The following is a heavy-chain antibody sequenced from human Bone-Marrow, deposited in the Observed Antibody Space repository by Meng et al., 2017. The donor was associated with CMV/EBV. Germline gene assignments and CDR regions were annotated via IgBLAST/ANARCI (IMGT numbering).Heavy chain of an antibody. CDR2: ISSSSSYI. D-gene: IGHD3-10*01. CDR1: GFTFSSYS. J-gene: IGHJ4*02. Sequence: AASGFTFSSYSMNWVRQAPGKGLEWVSSISSSSSYIYYADSVKGRFTISRDNAKNSLYLQMNSLRAEDTAVYYCARGAAYGSGSYDYWGQGTLVTVSS. CDR3: ARGAAYGSGSYDY. V-gene: IGHV3-21*01.